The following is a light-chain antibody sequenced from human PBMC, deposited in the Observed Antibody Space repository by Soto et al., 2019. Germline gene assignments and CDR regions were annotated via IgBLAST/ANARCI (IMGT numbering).Light chain of an antibody. Sequence: DIQTTQSPSSLSASVGERVAITCRASQGISNNLAWYQQKPGKVPKLLIYGASTLKSGVPSRFTGSGSGTEFTLIFASLQPEDVASYYCQRYDSVPLTFGQGTKVEIK. CDR3: QRYDSVPLT. CDR1: QGISNN. CDR2: GAS. V-gene: IGKV1-27*01. J-gene: IGKJ1*01.